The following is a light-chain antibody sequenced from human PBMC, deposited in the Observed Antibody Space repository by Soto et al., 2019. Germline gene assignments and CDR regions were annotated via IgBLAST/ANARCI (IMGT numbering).Light chain of an antibody. CDR1: QIISRY. Sequence: DIQMTQSPSSLCASVGDRVTITCRASQIISRYLNWYQQKPGKAPKLLMYAASNLESGVPSRFSGSGSGTDFTLTISSLQPEDVAAYYCQQSYSTPLTFGGGTKVEIK. CDR2: AAS. CDR3: QQSYSTPLT. V-gene: IGKV1-39*01. J-gene: IGKJ4*01.